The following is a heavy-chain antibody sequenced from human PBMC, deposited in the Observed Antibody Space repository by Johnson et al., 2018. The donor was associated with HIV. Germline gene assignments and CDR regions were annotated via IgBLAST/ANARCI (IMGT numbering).Heavy chain of an antibody. V-gene: IGHV3-23*04. D-gene: IGHD5-18*01. J-gene: IGHJ3*01. CDR2: ISASGGST. CDR3: ARDGRDLVTRGSLDV. Sequence: MQLVESGGGLIQPGGSLRLSCAVSGFTFSIYAMSWVRQAPGKGLEWVSTISASGGSTYYADSVKGRFTISRDNSKDTLYLQMNSLRAEDTAVYYCARDGRDLVTRGSLDVWGQGTVVTVSS. CDR1: GFTFSIYA.